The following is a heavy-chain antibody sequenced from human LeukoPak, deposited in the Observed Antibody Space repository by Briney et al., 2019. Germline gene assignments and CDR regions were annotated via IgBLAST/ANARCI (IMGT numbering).Heavy chain of an antibody. V-gene: IGHV1-8*01. CDR3: ARSRHYDSSGYHDY. CDR1: GYTFTSYD. Sequence: GASVKVSCKASGYTFTSYDINWARQATGQGLEWMGWMNPNSGNTGYAQKFQGRVTMTRNTSISTAYMELSSLRSEDTAVYYCARSRHYDSSGYHDYWGQGTLVTVSS. J-gene: IGHJ4*02. CDR2: MNPNSGNT. D-gene: IGHD3-22*01.